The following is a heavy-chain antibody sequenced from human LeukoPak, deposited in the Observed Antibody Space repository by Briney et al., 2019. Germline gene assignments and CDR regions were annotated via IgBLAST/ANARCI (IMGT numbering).Heavy chain of an antibody. CDR3: TRLVGAND. D-gene: IGHD1-26*01. CDR1: GFTFSDHA. CDR2: IRNKANSYTT. Sequence: GGSLRLSGAASGFTFSDHAMDWVRQAPGKGLEWVGRIRNKANSYTTEYAASVQGRFTVSRDDSKNSLYLQMNSMKTEDTAVYYCTRLVGANDWGQGTLVTVSS. V-gene: IGHV3-72*01. J-gene: IGHJ4*02.